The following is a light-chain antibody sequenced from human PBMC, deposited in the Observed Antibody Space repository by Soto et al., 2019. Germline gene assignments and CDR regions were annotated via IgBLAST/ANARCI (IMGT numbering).Light chain of an antibody. V-gene: IGKV3D-20*02. Sequence: EIMLTQSPGTLSLSPGERATLSCRASQSVSINYLAWYQQKPGQAPRLLIYGASSRATGIPDRFSGSGSGTDFTLTISSLEPEDFAVYYCQQRSNWPPSITFGQGTKVDIK. J-gene: IGKJ1*01. CDR3: QQRSNWPPSIT. CDR2: GAS. CDR1: QSVSINY.